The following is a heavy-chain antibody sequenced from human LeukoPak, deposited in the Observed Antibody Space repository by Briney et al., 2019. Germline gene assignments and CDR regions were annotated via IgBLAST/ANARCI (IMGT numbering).Heavy chain of an antibody. Sequence: GGSLRLSCAASGFTFSSYSMNWVRQAPGKGLEWVSSISSSSSYIYYADSVKGRFTISRDNAKNSLDLQMNSLRAEDTAVYYCARGEFGDYYYFYMDVWGKGTTVTVSS. J-gene: IGHJ6*03. CDR3: ARGEFGDYYYFYMDV. D-gene: IGHD2/OR15-2a*01. CDR2: ISSSSSYI. V-gene: IGHV3-21*01. CDR1: GFTFSSYS.